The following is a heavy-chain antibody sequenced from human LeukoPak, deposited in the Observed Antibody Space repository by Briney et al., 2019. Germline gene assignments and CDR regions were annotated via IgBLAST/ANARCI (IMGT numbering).Heavy chain of an antibody. CDR3: ARDIGNSGFNLDY. J-gene: IGHJ4*02. D-gene: IGHD5-12*01. Sequence: GGSLRLSCVVSGFTFSTHGFHWVRQAPGKGLEWVSVIWHDGGRKEYADSVRGRFTISRDNSNLYLQMYSLRAEDTAIYYCARDIGNSGFNLDYWGQGTPVTVSS. CDR1: GFTFSTHG. CDR2: IWHDGGRK. V-gene: IGHV3-33*01.